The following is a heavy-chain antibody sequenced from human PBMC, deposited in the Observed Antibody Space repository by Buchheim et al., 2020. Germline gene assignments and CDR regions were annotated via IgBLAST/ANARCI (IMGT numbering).Heavy chain of an antibody. D-gene: IGHD3-22*01. Sequence: QVQLVESGGGVVQPGRSLRLSCAASGFTFSSYGMHWVRQAPGKGLEWVAVIWYDGSNKYYADSVKGRFTISRDNSKNTLYLQMNSLRAEDTAVYYCARDVLDSSGYSHYYYGMDVWGQGTT. J-gene: IGHJ6*02. V-gene: IGHV3-33*01. CDR1: GFTFSSYG. CDR2: IWYDGSNK. CDR3: ARDVLDSSGYSHYYYGMDV.